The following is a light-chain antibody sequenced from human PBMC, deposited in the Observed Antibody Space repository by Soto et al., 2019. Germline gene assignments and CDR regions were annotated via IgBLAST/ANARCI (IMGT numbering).Light chain of an antibody. J-gene: IGLJ2*01. CDR1: SSDVGTYNY. CDR3: SSYTTSSTHVV. CDR2: DVS. Sequence: QSALTQPRSVSGSPGQSVTISCTGTSSDVGTYNYVSWYQQHPGKAPKVMIYDVSERPSGVPDRFSGSKSGNTASLTISGLQAEDEADYYCSSYTTSSTHVVFGGGTKLTVL. V-gene: IGLV2-11*01.